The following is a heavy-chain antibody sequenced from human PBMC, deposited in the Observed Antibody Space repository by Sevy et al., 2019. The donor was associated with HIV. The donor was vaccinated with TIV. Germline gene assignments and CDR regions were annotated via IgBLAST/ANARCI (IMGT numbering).Heavy chain of an antibody. J-gene: IGHJ3*02. CDR3: GREMISMVPGVPDAFDI. CDR1: GFTFSTYW. Sequence: GGSLRLSCAASGFTFSTYWMHWVRQVPGKGLVWVSRINSDGSITNYAYSVKGRFTTSRDNAKNTVYLQMNSLRADDTALYFCGREMISMVPGVPDAFDIWGHGTMVTVSS. V-gene: IGHV3-74*01. D-gene: IGHD3-10*01. CDR2: INSDGSIT.